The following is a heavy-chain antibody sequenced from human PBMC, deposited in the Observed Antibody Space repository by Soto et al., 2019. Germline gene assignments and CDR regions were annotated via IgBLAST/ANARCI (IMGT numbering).Heavy chain of an antibody. Sequence: EVQLLESGGGLVQPGGSLRLSCAAPGFTFSTYGMSWVRQAPGKGLEWVSAISGNGGSTYYADSVNGRFTISRDNSRNTLYLQMNSLRAEDTAVYYCAKVGVVVVPGNDYWGQGTLVTVSS. V-gene: IGHV3-23*01. CDR1: GFTFSTYG. CDR2: ISGNGGST. J-gene: IGHJ4*02. D-gene: IGHD2-15*01. CDR3: AKVGVVVVPGNDY.